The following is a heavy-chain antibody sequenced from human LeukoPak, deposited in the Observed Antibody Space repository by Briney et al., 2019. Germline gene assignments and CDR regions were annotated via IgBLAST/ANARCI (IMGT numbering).Heavy chain of an antibody. CDR1: GGTFSSYA. J-gene: IGHJ4*02. D-gene: IGHD6-19*01. V-gene: IGHV1-69*06. Sequence: SVKVSCKASGGTFSSYAISWVRQAPGQGLEWMGGIIPIFGTANYAQKFQGRVTITADKSTSTAYMELSSLRSDDTAVYYCARDRRLAVAANFDYWGQGTLVTVSS. CDR2: IIPIFGTA. CDR3: ARDRRLAVAANFDY.